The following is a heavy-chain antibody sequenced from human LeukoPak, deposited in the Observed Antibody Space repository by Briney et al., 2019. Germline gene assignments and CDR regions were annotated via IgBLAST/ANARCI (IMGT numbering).Heavy chain of an antibody. V-gene: IGHV1-8*01. Sequence: ASVKVSCKASGYTFTSYDINWVRQATGQGLEWMGWMNPNSGNTGYAQKFQGGVTMTRNTSISTAYMELSSLRSEDTAVYYCARNGPSADDAFDIWGQGTMVTASS. CDR1: GYTFTSYD. CDR3: ARNGPSADDAFDI. D-gene: IGHD2-8*01. CDR2: MNPNSGNT. J-gene: IGHJ3*02.